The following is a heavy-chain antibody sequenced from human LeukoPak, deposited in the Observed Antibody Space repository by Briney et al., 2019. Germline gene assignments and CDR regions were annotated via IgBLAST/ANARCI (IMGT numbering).Heavy chain of an antibody. CDR3: ARPGYCSGGSCFRYYYYYGMDV. Sequence: GSLRLSCAASGFTFSRYSVNWVRQAPGKGLEWVSSISSSSSYIYYADSVKGRFTISRDNAKNSLYLQMNSLRAEDTAVYYCARPGYCSGGSCFRYYYYYGMDVWGQGTTVTVSS. CDR1: GFTFSRYS. CDR2: ISSSSSYI. V-gene: IGHV3-21*01. D-gene: IGHD2-15*01. J-gene: IGHJ6*02.